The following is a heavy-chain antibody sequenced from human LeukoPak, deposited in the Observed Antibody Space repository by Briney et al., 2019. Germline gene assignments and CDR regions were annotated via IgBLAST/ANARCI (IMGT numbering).Heavy chain of an antibody. D-gene: IGHD6-13*01. CDR3: ARGTATTAGIDY. CDR1: GFTFSNYW. CDR2: INTDGDSA. V-gene: IGHV3-74*01. Sequence: PGGSLRLSCAASGFTFSNYWMHWVRQAPGKGLVWVSHINTDGDSATYGDSAKGRFTISRDNAKNTLYLQMNSLRVEDTAVYYCARGTATTAGIDYWGQGTLVTVSS. J-gene: IGHJ4*02.